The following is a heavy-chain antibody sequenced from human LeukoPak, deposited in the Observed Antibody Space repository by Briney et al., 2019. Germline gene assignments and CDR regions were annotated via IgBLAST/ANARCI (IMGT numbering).Heavy chain of an antibody. CDR2: VIPIFGTA. V-gene: IGHV1-69*05. CDR3: ARESHYYYYYMDV. CDR1: GGTFSSYA. J-gene: IGHJ6*03. Sequence: SVKVSCKASGGTFSSYAISWVRQAPGQGLEWMGRVIPIFGTANYAQKFQGRVTITTDESTSTAYMELSSLRSEDTAVYYCARESHYYYYYMDVWGKGTTVTVSS.